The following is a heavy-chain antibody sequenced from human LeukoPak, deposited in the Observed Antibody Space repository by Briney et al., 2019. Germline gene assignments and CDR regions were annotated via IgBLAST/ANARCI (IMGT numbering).Heavy chain of an antibody. V-gene: IGHV1-46*01. CDR1: GYTFTSYY. D-gene: IGHD1-26*01. J-gene: IGHJ4*02. CDR2: ISPTGGNT. CDR3: ARLYGRYSGTYQDY. Sequence: ASVKVSCTASGYTFTSYYMQWVRQAAGQGFEWMGMISPTGGNTNYTQNFQGRVTMTRDTSTTTVYMELSSLRSEDTAVYYCARLYGRYSGTYQDYWGQGTLVTVSS.